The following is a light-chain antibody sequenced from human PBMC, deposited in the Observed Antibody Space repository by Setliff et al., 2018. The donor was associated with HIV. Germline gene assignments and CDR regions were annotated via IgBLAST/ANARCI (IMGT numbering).Light chain of an antibody. Sequence: QSVLTQPASVSGSPGQSITISCTGTSSDVGTYNFVSWYQQHPGKAPKLIIFEGTKRLSGVSNRFSGSNSGNTASLTISGLQPEDEADYYCCSHAGGTTYIFGSGTKVTVL. CDR3: CSHAGGTTYI. V-gene: IGLV2-23*01. J-gene: IGLJ1*01. CDR1: SSDVGTYNF. CDR2: EGT.